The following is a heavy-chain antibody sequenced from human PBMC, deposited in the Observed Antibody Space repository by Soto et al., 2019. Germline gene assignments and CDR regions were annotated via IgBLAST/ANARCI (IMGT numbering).Heavy chain of an antibody. J-gene: IGHJ4*02. Sequence: QVQLQESGPGLVKPSQTLSLTCTVSGGSISSGGYYWSWIRQHPGKGLEWIGYIYYSGSTYYNPSLKSRVTISVDTSKSQFSQKLSSVTATDTAVYYRARAVGGGYELLLFDYWGQGTLVTVSS. D-gene: IGHD5-12*01. V-gene: IGHV4-31*03. CDR3: ARAVGGGYELLLFDY. CDR2: IYYSGST. CDR1: GGSISSGGYY.